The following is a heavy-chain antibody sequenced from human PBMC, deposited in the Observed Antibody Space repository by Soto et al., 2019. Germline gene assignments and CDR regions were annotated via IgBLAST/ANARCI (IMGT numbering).Heavy chain of an antibody. Sequence: QVQLQGSDPRLLKPSETLSLTCTVSGASVTSYYWSWIRQPAGKGLDWIGRIYTSGNTDYNPSLKSRVSLPLETSQNQVSLKLSSVTAADTAIYCCAIDGVGPHGMDVWGQGTTVTVSS. D-gene: IGHD2-8*01. V-gene: IGHV4-4*07. CDR1: GASVTSYY. J-gene: IGHJ6*02. CDR3: AIDGVGPHGMDV. CDR2: IYTSGNT.